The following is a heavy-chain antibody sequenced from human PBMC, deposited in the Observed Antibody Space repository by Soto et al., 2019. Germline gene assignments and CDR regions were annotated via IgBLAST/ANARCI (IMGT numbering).Heavy chain of an antibody. D-gene: IGHD2-15*01. V-gene: IGHV1-69*01. J-gene: IGHJ3*02. CDR2: IIPIFGTA. Sequence: QVQLVQSGAEVKKPGSSVKVSCKASGGTFSSYAISWVRPAPGQGLEWMGGIIPIFGTANYAQKFQGRVTSTADEATSQGYMELSSLRSEDTDVYDWARAHAGGIVVVVALWDAFDIWGQGTMGTVSS. CDR1: GGTFSSYA. CDR3: ARAHAGGIVVVVALWDAFDI.